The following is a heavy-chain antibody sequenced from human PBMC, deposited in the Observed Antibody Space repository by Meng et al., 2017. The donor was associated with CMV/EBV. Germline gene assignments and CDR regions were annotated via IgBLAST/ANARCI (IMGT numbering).Heavy chain of an antibody. CDR1: GYTFTSYG. CDR3: ARAPDGIPSIFGVVMGGYGMDV. J-gene: IGHJ6*02. V-gene: IGHV1-18*01. D-gene: IGHD3-3*01. Sequence: SVKVSCKASGYTFTSYGISWVRQAPGQGLEWMGWVSAYNGNTNYAQKLQGRVTMTTDTSTSTAYMELRSLRSDDTAAYYCARAPDGIPSIFGVVMGGYGMDVWGQGTTVTVSS. CDR2: VSAYNGNT.